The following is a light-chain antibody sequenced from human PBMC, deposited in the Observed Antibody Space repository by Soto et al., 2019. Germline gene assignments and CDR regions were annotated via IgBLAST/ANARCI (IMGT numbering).Light chain of an antibody. Sequence: DIQLTQSPSFLSASVGDRVTITCRASQGISNYLAWYQQKPGKAPKLLIYATSTLQSGVPSRFSGSGSGSEFTLTISSLQPEDFATYYCQQLNSYPLFGQGTKVEIK. V-gene: IGKV1-9*01. J-gene: IGKJ1*01. CDR2: ATS. CDR1: QGISNY. CDR3: QQLNSYPL.